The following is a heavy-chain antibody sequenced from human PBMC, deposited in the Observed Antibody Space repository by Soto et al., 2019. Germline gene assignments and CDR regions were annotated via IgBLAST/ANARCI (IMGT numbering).Heavy chain of an antibody. CDR2: INAGNGNT. V-gene: IGHV1-3*01. CDR1: GYSFSTFG. Sequence: QVQLVQSGAEVKKPGSSVKVSCKASGYSFSTFGIHWVRQAPGQRPEWMGWINAGNGNTKYSQKFQGRVTITRDTSASTVYMEMSSLKSEDTAVFYCAKGTFSGSCIVDFWGQGTLVSVSS. J-gene: IGHJ4*02. D-gene: IGHD1-26*01. CDR3: AKGTFSGSCIVDF.